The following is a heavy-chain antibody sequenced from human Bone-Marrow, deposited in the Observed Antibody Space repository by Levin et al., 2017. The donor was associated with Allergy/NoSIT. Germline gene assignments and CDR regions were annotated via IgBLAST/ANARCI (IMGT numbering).Heavy chain of an antibody. Sequence: KISCKASGGTFSSYAISWVRQAPGQGLEWMGGIIPIFGTANYAQKFQGRVTITADESTSTAYMELSSLRSEDTAVYYCARGGLGYDSSGYYYRYYFDYWGQGTLVTVSS. D-gene: IGHD3-22*01. CDR1: GGTFSSYA. J-gene: IGHJ4*02. CDR3: ARGGLGYDSSGYYYRYYFDY. CDR2: IIPIFGTA. V-gene: IGHV1-69*01.